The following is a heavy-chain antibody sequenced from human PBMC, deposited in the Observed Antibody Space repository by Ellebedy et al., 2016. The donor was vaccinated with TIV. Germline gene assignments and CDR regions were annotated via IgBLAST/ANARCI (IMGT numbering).Heavy chain of an antibody. V-gene: IGHV4-59*01. Sequence: SETLSLTCVVSDGSIRPYYWTWIRQSPGRGLEWIGYAYYSGSTDYNPSLESRVTISLDSSKNQISLRLTSVTAADTAVYYCARVGTELVTVEEYYYYMDVWGKGTSVTVS. D-gene: IGHD2/OR15-2a*01. CDR1: DGSIRPYY. CDR2: AYYSGST. CDR3: ARVGTELVTVEEYYYYMDV. J-gene: IGHJ6*03.